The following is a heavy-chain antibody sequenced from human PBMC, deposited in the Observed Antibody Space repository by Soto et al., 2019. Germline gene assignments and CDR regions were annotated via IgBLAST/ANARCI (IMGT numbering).Heavy chain of an antibody. CDR3: ARIAASGRGPWFDP. Sequence: SETLSLTCAVSGYSISKSNWWGWIRQPPGKGLEWIGYIKYSGSTYYNPSLKSRITMSVDTSMNQFSLKLSSVTAVDTAVYYCARIAASGRGPWFDPWGQGTLVTAPQ. D-gene: IGHD6-13*01. J-gene: IGHJ5*02. CDR1: GYSISKSNW. V-gene: IGHV4-28*01. CDR2: IKYSGST.